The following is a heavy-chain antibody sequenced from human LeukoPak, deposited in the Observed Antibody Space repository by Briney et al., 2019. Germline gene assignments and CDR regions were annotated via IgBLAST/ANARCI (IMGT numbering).Heavy chain of an antibody. J-gene: IGHJ5*02. Sequence: SETPSLTCTVSGGSISSYYWSWIRQPPGKGLEWIGYIYYSGSTNYNPSLKSRVTISVDTSKNRFSLKLSSVTAADTAVYYCARGVCSGGSCRNWFDPWGQGTLVTVSS. V-gene: IGHV4-59*01. CDR1: GGSISSYY. CDR3: ARGVCSGGSCRNWFDP. CDR2: IYYSGST. D-gene: IGHD2-15*01.